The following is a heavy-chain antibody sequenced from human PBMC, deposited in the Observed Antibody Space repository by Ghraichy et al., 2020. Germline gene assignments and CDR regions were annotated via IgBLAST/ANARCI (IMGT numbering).Heavy chain of an antibody. Sequence: SETLSLTCTVSGGSISSGGYYWSWIRQHPGKGLEWIGYMYYSGSTYYNPSLKSRVAISVDTSKNQFSLRLSSVTAADTAVYYCARNRVVVPAACPSFDYWGQGTLVTVSS. CDR2: MYYSGST. D-gene: IGHD2-2*01. CDR1: GGSISSGGYY. CDR3: ARNRVVVPAACPSFDY. V-gene: IGHV4-31*03. J-gene: IGHJ4*02.